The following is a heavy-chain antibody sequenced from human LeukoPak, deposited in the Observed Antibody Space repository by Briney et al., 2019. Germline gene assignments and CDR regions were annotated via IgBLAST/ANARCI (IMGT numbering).Heavy chain of an antibody. Sequence: GGSLRLSWAASGSTFSSYEMTWFGQAPGKGLEWVSYISSSGSTIYYADSVKGRFTISRDNAKNSLYLQMNSLRAEDTAVYYCARGLPSRVYWGQGTLVTVSS. CDR1: GSTFSSYE. D-gene: IGHD3/OR15-3a*01. CDR2: ISSSGSTI. V-gene: IGHV3-48*03. CDR3: ARGLPSRVY. J-gene: IGHJ4*02.